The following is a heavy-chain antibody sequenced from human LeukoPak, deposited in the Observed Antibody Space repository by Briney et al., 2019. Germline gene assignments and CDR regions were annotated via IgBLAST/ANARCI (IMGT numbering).Heavy chain of an antibody. D-gene: IGHD2-2*01. V-gene: IGHV1-8*01. J-gene: IGHJ5*02. CDR2: MNPNSGNT. CDR3: ARHVVVPAALTEGFDP. Sequence: GASVKVSCKASGYTFTSYDINWVRQATGQGLEWMGWMNPNSGNTGYAQKFQGRVTMTRNTSISPANMELSSLRSEDTAVYYCARHVVVPAALTEGFDPWGQGTLVTVSS. CDR1: GYTFTSYD.